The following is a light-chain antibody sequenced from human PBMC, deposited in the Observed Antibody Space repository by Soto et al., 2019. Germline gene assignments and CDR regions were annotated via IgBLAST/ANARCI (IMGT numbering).Light chain of an antibody. CDR3: QQYKNWPL. Sequence: EIVLTQSPGTLSLSPVERATLSCRASQTVTRNYLAWHQQKPVQTPRLLVYAASTRATGIPDRFSGSVSGTEFTLTISSLQSEDFAVYYCQQYKNWPLFGQGTRLEIK. CDR1: QTVTRN. CDR2: AAS. J-gene: IGKJ5*01. V-gene: IGKV3-15*01.